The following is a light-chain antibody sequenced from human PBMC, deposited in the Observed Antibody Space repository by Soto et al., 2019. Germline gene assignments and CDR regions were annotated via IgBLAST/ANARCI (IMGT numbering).Light chain of an antibody. J-gene: IGKJ3*01. CDR1: QNVNTN. CDR3: QQYSTWPLP. CDR2: GAS. V-gene: IGKV3-15*01. Sequence: EKVLTQFPATLSVSPGERATLSCWASQNVNTNLAWYQQKPGQAPRLLITGASTRATGIPARFSGSGSGTQFTLTISGLQSEDVEVNYCQQYSTWPLPFGPGTKV.